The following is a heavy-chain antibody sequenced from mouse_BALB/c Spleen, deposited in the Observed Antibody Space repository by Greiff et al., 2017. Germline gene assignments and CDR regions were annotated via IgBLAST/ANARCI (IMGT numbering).Heavy chain of an antibody. J-gene: IGHJ1*01. CDR2: IHPSDSET. Sequence: QVQLKQPGAELVRPGASVKLSCKASGYSFTSYWMNWVKQRPGQGLEWIGMIHPSDSETRLNQKFKDKATLTVDKSSSTAYMQLSSPTSEDSAVYYCASGYYYGSSTGYFDVWGAGTTVTVSS. CDR1: GYSFTSYW. V-gene: IGHV1-74*01. D-gene: IGHD1-1*01. CDR3: ASGYYYGSSTGYFDV.